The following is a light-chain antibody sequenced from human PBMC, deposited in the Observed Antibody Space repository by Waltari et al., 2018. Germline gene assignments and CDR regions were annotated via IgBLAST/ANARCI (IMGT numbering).Light chain of an antibody. CDR2: EGS. V-gene: IGLV2-23*01. CDR1: SSDVGKYNL. CDR3: FSYAGRATGV. J-gene: IGLJ2*01. Sequence: QSALTQPASVSGSPGQSITIPCTGTSSDVGKYNLFSWYQQHPGQAPKLMIYEGSQRPSGVSDRFSGSKSGNTASLTISGLQAEDEADYYCFSYAGRATGVFGGGTKLTVL.